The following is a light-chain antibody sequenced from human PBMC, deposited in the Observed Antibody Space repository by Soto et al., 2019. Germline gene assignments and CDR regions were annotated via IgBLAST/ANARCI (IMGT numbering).Light chain of an antibody. CDR3: QTWGTGTVV. CDR1: SGHSSYA. J-gene: IGLJ2*01. V-gene: IGLV4-69*01. Sequence: QSVLTQSPSASASLGASVKLTCTLGSGHSSYAIAWHQQQPEKGPRFLMKLNSDGSHSKGDGIPDRFSGSSSGAERYLTISSLQSEDETNYYCQTWGTGTVVFGGGTQLTVL. CDR2: LNSDGSH.